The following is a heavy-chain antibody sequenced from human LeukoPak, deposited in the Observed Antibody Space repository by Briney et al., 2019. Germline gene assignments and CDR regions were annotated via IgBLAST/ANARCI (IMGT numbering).Heavy chain of an antibody. CDR3: ARDDTIFGVVNPRNNAFDI. CDR1: GGSIGSYY. D-gene: IGHD3-3*01. CDR2: IYYSGST. J-gene: IGHJ3*02. Sequence: SETLSLTCTVSGGSIGSYYWSWIRQPPGKGLEWIGYIYYSGSTNYNPSLKSRVTISVDTSKNQFSLKLSSVTAADTAVYYCARDDTIFGVVNPRNNAFDIWGQGTMVTVSS. V-gene: IGHV4-59*01.